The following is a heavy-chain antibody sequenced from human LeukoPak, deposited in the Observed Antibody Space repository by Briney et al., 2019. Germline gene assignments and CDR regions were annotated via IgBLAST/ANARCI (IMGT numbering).Heavy chain of an antibody. CDR1: GFTFSSYS. CDR3: ARDDPIFGVVIDY. Sequence: GGSLRLSCAASGFTFSSYSMNWVRQAPGRGLEWVSSISSSSSYTYYADSVKGRFTISRDNAKNSLYLQMNSLRAEDTAVYYCARDDPIFGVVIDYWGQGTLVTVSS. V-gene: IGHV3-21*01. D-gene: IGHD3-3*01. CDR2: ISSSSSYT. J-gene: IGHJ4*02.